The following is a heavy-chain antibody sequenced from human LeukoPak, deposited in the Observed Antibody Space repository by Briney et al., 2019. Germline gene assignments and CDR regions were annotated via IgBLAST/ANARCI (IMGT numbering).Heavy chain of an antibody. CDR3: ARYGYCSSGMCYNDN. CDR1: GGSISNYY. J-gene: IGHJ4*02. V-gene: IGHV4-59*01. D-gene: IGHD2-15*01. Sequence: SSETLSLTCTVSGGSISNYYWSWVRQPPGKGLEWIGYIYYSGSTKYNPSLKSRVTLLVDTSKNQFSLELNSVTAADTAVYYCARYGYCSSGMCYNDNWGQGTLVTVST. CDR2: IYYSGST.